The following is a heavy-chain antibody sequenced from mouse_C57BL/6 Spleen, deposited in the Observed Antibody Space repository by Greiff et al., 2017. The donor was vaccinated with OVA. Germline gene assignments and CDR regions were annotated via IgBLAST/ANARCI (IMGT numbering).Heavy chain of an antibody. CDR1: GYAFSSYW. D-gene: IGHD1-1*01. Sequence: VQLQESGAELVKPGASVKISCKASGYAFSSYWMNWVKQRPGKGLEWIGQIYPGDGDTNYNGKFKGKATLTADKSSSTAYMQLSSLTSEDSAVYFCARGGSSSWFAYWGQGTLVTVSA. J-gene: IGHJ3*01. CDR3: ARGGSSSWFAY. V-gene: IGHV1-80*01. CDR2: IYPGDGDT.